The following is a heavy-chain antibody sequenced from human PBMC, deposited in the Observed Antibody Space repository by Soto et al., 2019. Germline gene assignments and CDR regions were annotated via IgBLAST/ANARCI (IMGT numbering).Heavy chain of an antibody. Sequence: GESLKISCKGSGYTFTNYWIGWVRQMPGKGLEWMGIIYPGDSDTKYNQSFQGQVTISADKSITTTYLQWSSLKASDTAIYYGAATIFYYGMDVWGQGTTVTVSS. V-gene: IGHV5-51*01. CDR3: AATIFYYGMDV. CDR2: IYPGDSDT. D-gene: IGHD3-3*01. CDR1: GYTFTNYW. J-gene: IGHJ6*02.